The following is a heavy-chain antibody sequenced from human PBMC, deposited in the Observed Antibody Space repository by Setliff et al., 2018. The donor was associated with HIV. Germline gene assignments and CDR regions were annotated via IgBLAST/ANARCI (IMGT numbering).Heavy chain of an antibody. D-gene: IGHD5-12*01. CDR1: GYTFTDNY. V-gene: IGHV1-2*02. CDR2: INSASGGT. CDR3: ASQAVYLSGYEPDGGGVSFDS. J-gene: IGHJ4*02. Sequence: ASVKVSCKASGYTFTDNYIHWVRQAPGQGLEWMAWINSASGGTNYAQNFQGRVTVTRDTSINTFYLEVNGLKSDDTAGYYWASQAVYLSGYEPDGGGVSFDSWGQGTLVTVSS.